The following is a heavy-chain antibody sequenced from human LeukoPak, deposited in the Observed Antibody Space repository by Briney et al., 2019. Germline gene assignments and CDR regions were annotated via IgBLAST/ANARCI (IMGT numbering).Heavy chain of an antibody. CDR3: ARDDGGSHINAFDI. CDR2: INSNGGGT. CDR1: GYTFTDYY. Sequence: GASVKVSCKASGYTFTDYYMHWVRQAPGQGLEWMGWINSNGGGTNHAQKFQGRVTMTRDMSISTAYMELSRLSSDDTAVYYCARDDGGSHINAFDIWGQGTMVTVSS. J-gene: IGHJ3*02. D-gene: IGHD1-26*01. V-gene: IGHV1-2*02.